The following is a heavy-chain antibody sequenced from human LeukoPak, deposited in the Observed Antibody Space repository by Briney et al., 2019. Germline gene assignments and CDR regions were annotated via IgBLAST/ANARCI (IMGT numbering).Heavy chain of an antibody. CDR2: ISSSSRDI. Sequence: GGSLRLSCAASGFTFSSYTMNWVRQAPGKGLEWVAAISSSSRDIFYADSVKGRFSISRDNTQNSLSLQMSSLKAEDTAVYYCARARPYYYDSSGYLDYWGQGTLVTVSS. CDR3: ARARPYYYDSSGYLDY. D-gene: IGHD3-22*01. V-gene: IGHV3-21*01. CDR1: GFTFSSYT. J-gene: IGHJ4*02.